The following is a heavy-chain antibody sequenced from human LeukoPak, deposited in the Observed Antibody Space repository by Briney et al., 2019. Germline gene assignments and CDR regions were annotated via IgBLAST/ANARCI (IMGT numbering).Heavy chain of an antibody. V-gene: IGHV1-3*01. CDR2: INAGNGNT. CDR3: ARVPITMVRGVIMTGAFDI. D-gene: IGHD3-10*01. CDR1: GYTFTSYA. Sequence: ASVKVSCKASGYTFTSYAMHWVRQAPGQRLEWMGWINAGNGNTKYSQKFQGRVTITRDTSASTAYMELSSLRSEDTAVYYCARVPITMVRGVIMTGAFDIWGQGTMVTVSS. J-gene: IGHJ3*02.